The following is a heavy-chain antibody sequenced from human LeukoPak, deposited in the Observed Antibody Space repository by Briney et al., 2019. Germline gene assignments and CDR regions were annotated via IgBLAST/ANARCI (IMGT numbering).Heavy chain of an antibody. V-gene: IGHV1-8*01. CDR3: ARGAPGAVAGLDH. Sequence: GASVKVSCKASGYTFTSYDINWVRQATGQGLEWMGWMNPNSGSTAYAQKFQGKVTMTRNTSISTAYMELSSLRSEDTAVYHCARGAPGAVAGLDHWGRGTLVTVSS. CDR2: MNPNSGST. CDR1: GYTFTSYD. J-gene: IGHJ4*02. D-gene: IGHD6-19*01.